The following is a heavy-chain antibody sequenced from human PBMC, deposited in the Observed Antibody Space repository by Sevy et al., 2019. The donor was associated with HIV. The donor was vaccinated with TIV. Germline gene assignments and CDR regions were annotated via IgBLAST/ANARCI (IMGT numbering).Heavy chain of an antibody. CDR1: GFTFSDHY. CDR2: TRNKANSYTT. V-gene: IGHV3-72*01. CDR3: ARVPNYYYYYGMDV. J-gene: IGHJ6*02. Sequence: GGSLRLSCAASGFTFSDHYMDWVRQAPGKGLEWVGRTRNKANSYTTEYAASVKGRFTISGDDSRNSLYLQMNSLKTEDTAVYYCARVPNYYYYYGMDVWGQGTTVTVSS.